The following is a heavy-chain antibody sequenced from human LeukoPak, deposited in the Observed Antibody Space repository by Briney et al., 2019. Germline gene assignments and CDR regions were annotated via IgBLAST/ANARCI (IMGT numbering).Heavy chain of an antibody. Sequence: PGRSLRLSCAASGFTFSSYGMHWVRQAPGNGLEWLAVIWYDGSNIYYADSVKGRFAISRDNSKNTLYLQMNSLRAEDTAVYYCAKHSYFRLYYFDYWGQGTLVTVSS. J-gene: IGHJ4*02. CDR1: GFTFSSYG. V-gene: IGHV3-33*06. CDR2: IWYDGSNI. D-gene: IGHD1-26*01. CDR3: AKHSYFRLYYFDY.